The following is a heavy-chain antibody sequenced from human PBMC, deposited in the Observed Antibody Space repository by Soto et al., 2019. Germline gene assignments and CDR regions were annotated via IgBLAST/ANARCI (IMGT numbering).Heavy chain of an antibody. CDR1: GFTFGDYA. CDR2: IRSKAYGGTT. V-gene: IGHV3-49*03. CDR3: TRALGPDYGDINWFDP. J-gene: IGHJ5*02. Sequence: GGSLRLSCTASGFTFGDYAMSWFRQAPGKGLEWVGFIRSKAYGGTTEYAASVKGRFTISRDDSKSIAYLQMNSLKTEDTAVYYCTRALGPDYGDINWFDPWGQGTLVTVSS. D-gene: IGHD4-17*01.